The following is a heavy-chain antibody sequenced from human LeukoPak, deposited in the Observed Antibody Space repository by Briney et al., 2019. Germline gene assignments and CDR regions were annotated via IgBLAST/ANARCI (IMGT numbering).Heavy chain of an antibody. CDR1: GFTFTNYG. CDR2: VGDDGTSE. V-gene: IGHV3-30*02. CDR3: AKDVLRTGGMPL. D-gene: IGHD2-8*02. J-gene: IGHJ4*02. Sequence: PGGSLRLSCAASGFTFTNYGMHWVRQAPGKGLDWVAFVGDDGTSEYYADSVKGRFAISRDNSKNTLYLQMNSLRPEDTALYYCAKDVLRTGGMPLWGEGTLVTVSS.